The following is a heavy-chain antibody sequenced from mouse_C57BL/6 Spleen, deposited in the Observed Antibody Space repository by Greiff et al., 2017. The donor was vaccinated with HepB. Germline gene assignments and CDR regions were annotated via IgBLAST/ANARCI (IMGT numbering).Heavy chain of an antibody. CDR2: IHPNSGST. D-gene: IGHD4-1*01. J-gene: IGHJ2*01. CDR1: GYTFTSYW. Sequence: QVQLQQPGAELVKPGASVKLSCKASGYTFTSYWMHWVKQRPGQGLEWIGMIHPNSGSTNYNEKFKSKATLTVDKSSSTAYMQLSILTSEDSAVYYCARSLTGTRGYYFDYWGQGTTLTVSS. CDR3: ARSLTGTRGYYFDY. V-gene: IGHV1-64*01.